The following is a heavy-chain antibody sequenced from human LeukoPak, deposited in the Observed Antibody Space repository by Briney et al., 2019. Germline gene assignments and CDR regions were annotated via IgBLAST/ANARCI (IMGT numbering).Heavy chain of an antibody. D-gene: IGHD6-19*01. CDR2: ISGSGGST. Sequence: GGSLRLSCAASGFTFSDYYMSWVRQAPGKGLEWVSAISGSGGSTYYADSVKGRFTISRDNSKNTLYLQMNSLRAEDTAVYYCARGVRRSSGWYYYYYYMDVWGKGTTVTISS. J-gene: IGHJ6*03. CDR3: ARGVRRSSGWYYYYYYMDV. V-gene: IGHV3-23*01. CDR1: GFTFSDYY.